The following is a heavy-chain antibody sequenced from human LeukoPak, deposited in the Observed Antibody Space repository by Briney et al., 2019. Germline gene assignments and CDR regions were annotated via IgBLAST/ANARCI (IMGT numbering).Heavy chain of an antibody. CDR1: GFTFSSYA. CDR2: ISGSGGST. V-gene: IGHV3-23*01. D-gene: IGHD1-26*01. CDR3: ANLRMYSGSSNDYLDY. J-gene: IGHJ4*02. Sequence: GGSLRLSCAASGFTFSSYAMSWVRQAPGKGLEWVSAISGSGGSTYYADSVKGRFTISRDNSKNTLYLQMNSLRAEDTAVYYCANLRMYSGSSNDYLDYWGQGTLVTVSS.